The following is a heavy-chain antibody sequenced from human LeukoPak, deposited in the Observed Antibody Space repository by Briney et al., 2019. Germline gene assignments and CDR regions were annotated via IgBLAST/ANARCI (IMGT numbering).Heavy chain of an antibody. V-gene: IGHV4-59*01. CDR3: ARGVYIAAAQYGY. J-gene: IGHJ4*02. D-gene: IGHD6-13*01. CDR1: GGSISSYY. CDR2: IYYSGTT. Sequence: SETLSLTCTVSGGSISSYYWSRIRQPPGKGLEWIGYIYYSGTTNYNPSLKSRVTISVDTSKNQFSLKLSSVTAADTAVYYCARGVYIAAAQYGYWGQGTLVSVSS.